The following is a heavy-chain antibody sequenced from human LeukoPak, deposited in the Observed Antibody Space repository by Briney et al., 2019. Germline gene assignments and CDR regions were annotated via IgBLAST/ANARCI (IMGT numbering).Heavy chain of an antibody. CDR1: GYTFTGYY. CDR3: ARENRYYGVDY. V-gene: IGHV1-2*04. J-gene: IGHJ4*02. D-gene: IGHD3-10*01. Sequence: ASVKGSCKASGYTFTGYYMHCVRQAPGQGLEWMGWINPNSGGTNYAQKFQGWVTMTRDTSISTAYMELSRLRSDDTAVYYCARENRYYGVDYWGQGTLVTVSS. CDR2: INPNSGGT.